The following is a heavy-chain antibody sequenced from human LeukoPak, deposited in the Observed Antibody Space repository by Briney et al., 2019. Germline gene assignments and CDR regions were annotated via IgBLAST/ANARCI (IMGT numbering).Heavy chain of an antibody. D-gene: IGHD2-2*01. V-gene: IGHV4-39*01. CDR3: ARRRPAANPYYFDY. Sequence: SSETLSLTCTVSGGSISSSSYYWGWIRQPPGKGLEWIGSISYRGSTYYNPSLKSRVTISVDTSKNQLSLKLTSVTAADTAVYYCARRRPAANPYYFDYWGQGTLVTVSS. CDR2: ISYRGST. CDR1: GGSISSSSYY. J-gene: IGHJ4*02.